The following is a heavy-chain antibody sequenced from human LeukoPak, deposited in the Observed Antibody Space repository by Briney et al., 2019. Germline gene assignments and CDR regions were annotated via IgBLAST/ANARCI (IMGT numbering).Heavy chain of an antibody. Sequence: GGSLRLSCAASGFTFDDYAMHWVRQAPGKGLEWVSGISWNSGSIGYADSVKGRFTISRDNAKNSLYLQMSSLRAEDTALYYCAKDMSSGPYYYGTDVWGQGTTVTVSS. J-gene: IGHJ6*02. CDR2: ISWNSGSI. D-gene: IGHD6-19*01. CDR3: AKDMSSGPYYYGTDV. V-gene: IGHV3-9*01. CDR1: GFTFDDYA.